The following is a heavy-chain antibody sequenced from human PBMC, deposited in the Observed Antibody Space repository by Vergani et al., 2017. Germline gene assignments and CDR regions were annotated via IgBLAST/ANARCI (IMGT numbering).Heavy chain of an antibody. D-gene: IGHD1-26*01. V-gene: IGHV3-53*01. CDR1: GFTVSSNY. CDR2: IYSGGST. J-gene: IGHJ4*02. CDR3: ASSLVGATTSDY. Sequence: EVQLVESGGGLIQPGGSLRLSCAASGFTVSSNYMSWVRQAPGKGLEWVSVIYSGGSTYYADSVKGRFTISRDNSKNTLNLQMNSLRAEDPAVYYCASSLVGATTSDYWGQGTLVTVSS.